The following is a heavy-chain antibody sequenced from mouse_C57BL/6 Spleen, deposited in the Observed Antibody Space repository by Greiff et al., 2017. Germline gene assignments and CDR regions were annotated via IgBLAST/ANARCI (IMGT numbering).Heavy chain of an antibody. J-gene: IGHJ3*01. CDR2: IYPSDSET. CDR3: ARGKGYGSSAFAY. V-gene: IGHV1-61*01. CDR1: GYTFTSYW. Sequence: QVQLLQPGAELVRPGSSVKLSCKASGYTFTSYWMDWVKQRPGQGLEWIGNIYPSDSETHYNQKFKDKATLTVDKSSSTAYMQLSSLTSEDSADYCCARGKGYGSSAFAYWGQGTLVTVSA. D-gene: IGHD1-1*01.